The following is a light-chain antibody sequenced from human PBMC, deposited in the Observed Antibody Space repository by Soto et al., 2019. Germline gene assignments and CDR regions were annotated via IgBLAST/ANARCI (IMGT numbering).Light chain of an antibody. V-gene: IGKV3-20*01. J-gene: IGKJ5*01. CDR3: QQYGSSHSIT. Sequence: EIVLTQSPGTLSLSPGERATLSCRASQSVSSSYLAWYQQKPGQAPRLLIYGASSRATGIPDRFSGSGSGTAVTLTISRLEPEDFVVYYCQQYGSSHSITFGQGTRLEIK. CDR2: GAS. CDR1: QSVSSSY.